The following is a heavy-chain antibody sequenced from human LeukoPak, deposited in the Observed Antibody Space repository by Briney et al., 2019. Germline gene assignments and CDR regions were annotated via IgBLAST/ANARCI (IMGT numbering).Heavy chain of an antibody. CDR2: IYYSGST. J-gene: IGHJ4*02. D-gene: IGHD3-22*01. CDR3: ARHAGWLLSFFDD. CDR1: GGSISGYY. V-gene: IGHV4-59*01. Sequence: PSETLSLTCTVSGGSISGYYWSWLRQPPGKGLEWIGNIYYSGSTNYNPSLKSRVTISGDTSKNQFSLKLSAVTAADTAVYYCARHAGWLLSFFDDWGQGTLVTVSS.